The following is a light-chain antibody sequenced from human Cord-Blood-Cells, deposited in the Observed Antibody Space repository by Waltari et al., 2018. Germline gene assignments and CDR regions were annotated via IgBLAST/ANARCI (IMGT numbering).Light chain of an antibody. CDR1: QSVSSSY. Sequence: EIVLTQSPGTLSLSPGERATLSCRASQSVSSSYLSWYQQKPGQAPRLLIYGASSRATGSPDRFSGSGSGTDFTLTISRLGPEDFAVYYCQQYGSSPLTFSGGTKVEIK. CDR2: GAS. J-gene: IGKJ4*01. CDR3: QQYGSSPLT. V-gene: IGKV3-20*01.